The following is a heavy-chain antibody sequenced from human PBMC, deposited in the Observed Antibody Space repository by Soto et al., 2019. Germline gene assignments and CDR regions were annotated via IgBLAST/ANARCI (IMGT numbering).Heavy chain of an antibody. CDR1: GLSITDSEMG. J-gene: IGHJ5*02. CDR2: IDSSGEK. CDR3: ARRHLAVAVSPWFDP. D-gene: IGHD6-19*01. V-gene: IGHV2-26*01. Sequence: QVTLKESGPVLVKPTETLTLRCTVSGLSITDSEMGVSWIRQPPGQPLEWLAHIDSSGEKSYRKFLKSRLAITKDTSKSQLVLNMTNMDPEDTATYYCARRHLAVAVSPWFDPWGQGIPVTLSS.